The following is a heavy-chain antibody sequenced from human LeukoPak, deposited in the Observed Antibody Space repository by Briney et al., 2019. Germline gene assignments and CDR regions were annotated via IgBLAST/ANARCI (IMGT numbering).Heavy chain of an antibody. J-gene: IGHJ5*02. D-gene: IGHD3-22*01. CDR3: ARRTLVVVDPHWFDP. Sequence: PSETLSLTCAVYGGSFSGYYWSWIRQPPGKGLEWIGEINHSGSTNYNPSLKSRVTISVDTSKNQFSLKLSSVTAADTAVYYCARRTLVVVDPHWFDPWGQGTLVTVS. CDR2: INHSGST. V-gene: IGHV4-34*01. CDR1: GGSFSGYY.